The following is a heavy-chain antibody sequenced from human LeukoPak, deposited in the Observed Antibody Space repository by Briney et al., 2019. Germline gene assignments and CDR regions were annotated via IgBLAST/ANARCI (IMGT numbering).Heavy chain of an antibody. Sequence: SETLSLTCEVSGDSLSSGGYSWSWIRQPPGKGLEWIGNIYHSGSTYYNPSLKSRVTISVDTSKNQFSLKLSSVTAADTAVYYCARELLSGDPSIGNWGQGTLVTVSS. CDR3: ARELLSGDPSIGN. CDR1: GDSLSSGGYS. J-gene: IGHJ4*02. CDR2: IYHSGST. D-gene: IGHD7-27*01. V-gene: IGHV4-30-2*01.